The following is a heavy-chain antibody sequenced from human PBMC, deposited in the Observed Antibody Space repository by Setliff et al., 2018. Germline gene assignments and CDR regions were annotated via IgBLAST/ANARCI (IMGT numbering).Heavy chain of an antibody. Sequence: SETLSLTCAVSGASINSGHYWGWIRQSPGRGLEWIANIFQSGITFYNPSLKSRVTMSLDTSTNQFSLKLRSVTAADTAVYYCARLGGLLVATMPFDYWGQGIPVTVSS. CDR3: ARLGGLLVATMPFDY. CDR2: IFQSGIT. CDR1: GASINSGHY. D-gene: IGHD5-12*01. J-gene: IGHJ4*02. V-gene: IGHV4-38-2*01.